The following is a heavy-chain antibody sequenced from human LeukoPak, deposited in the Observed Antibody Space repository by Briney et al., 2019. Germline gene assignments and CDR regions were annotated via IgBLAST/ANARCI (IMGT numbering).Heavy chain of an antibody. CDR3: ARGPSLPFDY. CDR2: INHNGST. V-gene: IGHV4-34*01. Sequence: SESLSLTCAVYGGSFSGYYWSWIRQPPGKGLEWIGEINHNGSTNYNPSLKSRVTISVDTSKNQFSLKLSSVTAADTAVYYCARGPSLPFDYWGQGTLVTVSS. J-gene: IGHJ4*02. CDR1: GGSFSGYY.